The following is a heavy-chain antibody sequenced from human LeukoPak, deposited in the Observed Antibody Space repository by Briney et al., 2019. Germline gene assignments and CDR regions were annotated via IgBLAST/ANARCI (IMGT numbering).Heavy chain of an antibody. V-gene: IGHV3-23*01. D-gene: IGHD2-2*01. CDR2: ISGSGGST. CDR1: GFTFSSYA. Sequence: GGSLRLSCAASGFTFSSYAMSWVRQAPGKGLEWVSAISGSGGSTYYADSVKGRFTISRDNSKNTLYLQMNSLRAEDTAVYYCAKISDVVVNYYMDVWGKGTTVTVSS. J-gene: IGHJ6*03. CDR3: AKISDVVVNYYMDV.